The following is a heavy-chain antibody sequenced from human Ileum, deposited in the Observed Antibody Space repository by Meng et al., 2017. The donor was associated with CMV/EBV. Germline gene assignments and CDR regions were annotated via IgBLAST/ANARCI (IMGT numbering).Heavy chain of an antibody. J-gene: IGHJ4*02. CDR2: INPDGTTT. CDR3: ARGLRYSSSFDY. CDR1: GFTFDIYW. D-gene: IGHD6-13*01. V-gene: IGHV3-74*01. Sequence: GGSLRLSCAASGFTFDIYWMHWVRQAPGKGLVWVSRINPDGTTTNYADSVKGRFTISRDNAKNTLYLQMSGLRVEDTAVYYCARGLRYSSSFDYWGQGTLVTVSS.